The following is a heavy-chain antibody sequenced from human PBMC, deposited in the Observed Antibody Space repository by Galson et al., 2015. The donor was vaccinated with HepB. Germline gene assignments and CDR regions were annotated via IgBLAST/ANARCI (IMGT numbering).Heavy chain of an antibody. CDR3: VNQVRATSNYAN. CDR1: GFTFDDYA. CDR2: ISSNGGST. V-gene: IGHV3-64D*06. J-gene: IGHJ4*02. D-gene: IGHD5-24*01. Sequence: SLRLSCAASGFTFDDYAMHWVRHAPGKGLEYVSAISSNGGSTYYADSVKGRFTISRDNSKNTLYLQMSSLRAEDTAVYYCVNQVRATSNYANWGQGTLVTVSS.